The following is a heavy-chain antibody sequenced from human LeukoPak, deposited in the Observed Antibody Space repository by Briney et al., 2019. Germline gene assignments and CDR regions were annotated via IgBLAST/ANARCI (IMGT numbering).Heavy chain of an antibody. CDR2: INSDGSST. CDR3: ARPGIAAAGERIDYYYYGMDV. J-gene: IGHJ6*02. Sequence: GGSLRLSCAASGFTFSSYWMHWVRQAPGKGLVWVSRINSDGSSTSYADSVKSRFTISRDNAKNTLYLQMNSLRAEDTAVYYCARPGIAAAGERIDYYYYGMDVWGQGTTVTVSS. V-gene: IGHV3-74*01. D-gene: IGHD6-13*01. CDR1: GFTFSSYW.